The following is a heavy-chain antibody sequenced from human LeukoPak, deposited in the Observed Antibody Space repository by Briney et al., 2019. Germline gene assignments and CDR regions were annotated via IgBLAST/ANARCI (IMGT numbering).Heavy chain of an antibody. V-gene: IGHV4-59*01. Sequence: SETLSLTCTASGGSISSYCWSWIRQPPGKGLEWIGYIYYTGSTNYNPSLKSRVTISVDTSKNQFSLKLSSVTAADTAVYCCARVGDWTDLVYWGQGALVTVSS. CDR3: ARVGDWTDLVY. CDR2: IYYTGST. D-gene: IGHD1-1*01. J-gene: IGHJ4*02. CDR1: GGSISSYC.